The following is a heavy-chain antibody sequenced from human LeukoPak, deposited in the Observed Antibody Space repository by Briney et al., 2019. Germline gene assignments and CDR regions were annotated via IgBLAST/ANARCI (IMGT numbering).Heavy chain of an antibody. V-gene: IGHV1-69*04. CDR3: ARGPYYYDSSGYYYGY. J-gene: IGHJ4*02. CDR1: GGTFSSYA. Sequence: GSSVKVSCKASGGTFSSYAISWVRQAPGQGLEWMGSIIPILGIANYAQKLQGRVTMTTDTSTSTAYMELRSLRSDDTAVYYCARGPYYYDSSGYYYGYWGQGTLVTVSS. D-gene: IGHD3-22*01. CDR2: IIPILGIA.